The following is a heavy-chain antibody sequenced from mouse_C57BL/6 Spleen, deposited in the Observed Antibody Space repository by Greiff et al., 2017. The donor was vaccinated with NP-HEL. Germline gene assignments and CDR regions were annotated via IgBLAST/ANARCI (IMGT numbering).Heavy chain of an antibody. Sequence: EVKLMESGEGLVKPGGSLKLSCAASGFTFSSYAMSWVRQTPEKRLEWVAYISSGGDYIYYADTVKGRFTISRDNARNTLYLQMSSLKSEDTAMYYCTRGITTDYYAMDYWGQGTSVTVSS. CDR2: ISSGGDYI. D-gene: IGHD2-4*01. CDR1: GFTFSSYA. J-gene: IGHJ4*01. V-gene: IGHV5-9-1*02. CDR3: TRGITTDYYAMDY.